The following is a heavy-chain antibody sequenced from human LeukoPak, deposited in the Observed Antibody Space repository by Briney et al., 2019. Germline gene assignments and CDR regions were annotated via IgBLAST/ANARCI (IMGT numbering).Heavy chain of an antibody. V-gene: IGHV3-23*01. CDR3: AKDSRYSSHYYFDF. CDR2: ISGRAGTT. J-gene: IGHJ4*02. Sequence: GGSLRLSCVASGFAFSNYAMSWVRQGPGKGLEWVSGISGRAGTTNDADSVKGRFTISRDNSKNTLYLQMDRLRAEDTAVYYCAKDSRYSSHYYFDFWGLGTLVTVSS. D-gene: IGHD6-13*01. CDR1: GFAFSNYA.